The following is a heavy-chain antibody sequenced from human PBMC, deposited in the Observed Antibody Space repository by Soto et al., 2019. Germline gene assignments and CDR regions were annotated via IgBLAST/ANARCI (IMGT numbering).Heavy chain of an antibody. V-gene: IGHV1-69*13. CDR1: GGTFSSYA. Sequence: ASVKVSCKASGGTFSSYAISWVRQAPGQGLEWMGGIIPIFGTANYAQKFQGRVTITADESTSTAYMELSSLRSEDTAVYYCATPMAKPYYFDYWGQGTLVTVSS. CDR2: IIPIFGTA. CDR3: ATPMAKPYYFDY. D-gene: IGHD3-10*01. J-gene: IGHJ4*02.